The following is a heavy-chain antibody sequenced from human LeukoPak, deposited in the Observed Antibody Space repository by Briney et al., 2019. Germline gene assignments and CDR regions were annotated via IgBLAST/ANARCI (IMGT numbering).Heavy chain of an antibody. CDR3: AKSEVGAISWVH. V-gene: IGHV1-46*01. D-gene: IGHD1-26*01. J-gene: IGHJ4*02. CDR2: INPSGGRT. Sequence: ASVKVSCKASGYTFTNYYMHWVRQAPGQGLEWMGIINPSGGRTRYAQKFQGRVTMTRDTSTSTVSMELSSLRSEDTAVYYCAKSEVGAISWVHWGQGTLVIVSS. CDR1: GYTFTNYY.